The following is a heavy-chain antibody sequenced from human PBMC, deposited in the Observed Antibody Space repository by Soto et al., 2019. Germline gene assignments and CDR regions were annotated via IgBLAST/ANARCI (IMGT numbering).Heavy chain of an antibody. CDR3: ASKAACGGDCYAFDS. V-gene: IGHV1-69*06. CDR2: IIPLFGTA. J-gene: IGHJ4*02. CDR1: GGIFSSNT. Sequence: QVYLVQSGAEVKKPGSSLKISCKASGGIFSSNTINWVRQAAGQGLEWMGWIIPLFGTANYAEKFQGRVTITADKSTKTEYMELTSLRSEDTAVYYCASKAACGGDCYAFDSWGQGTLVTVSS. D-gene: IGHD2-21*02.